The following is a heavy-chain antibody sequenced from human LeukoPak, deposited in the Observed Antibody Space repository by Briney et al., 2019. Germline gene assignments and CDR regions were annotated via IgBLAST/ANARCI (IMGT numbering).Heavy chain of an antibody. CDR1: GFTFDDFA. J-gene: IGHJ4*02. Sequence: GGSLRLSCAASGFTFDDFAMHWVRQAPGKGLEWVSLISGGGGGTYYTDSVKGRFTISRDNSKNSLYLQMHSLATEDTALYYCVKDTGTLGVLPHFGYWGQGTLVTVSS. D-gene: IGHD3-3*01. CDR3: VKDTGTLGVLPHFGY. CDR2: ISGGGGGT. V-gene: IGHV3-43*02.